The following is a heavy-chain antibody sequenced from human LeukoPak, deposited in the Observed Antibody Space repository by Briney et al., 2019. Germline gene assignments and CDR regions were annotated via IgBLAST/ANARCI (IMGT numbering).Heavy chain of an antibody. CDR2: IGGSGSST. J-gene: IGHJ4*02. Sequence: GRSLRLSCAASGFTFSNYAMSWVRQAPGKGLEWVSSIGGSGSSTYYADSVKGRFTISRDNAKKSLYLQMKSLRAEDTAVYYCARGTLYYGSESYDYWGQGTLVAASS. CDR1: GFTFSNYA. V-gene: IGHV3-23*01. D-gene: IGHD3-10*01. CDR3: ARGTLYYGSESYDY.